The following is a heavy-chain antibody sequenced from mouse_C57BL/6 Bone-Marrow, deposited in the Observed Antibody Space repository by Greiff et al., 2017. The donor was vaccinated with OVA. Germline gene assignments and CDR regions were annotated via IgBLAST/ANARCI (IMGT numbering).Heavy chain of an antibody. CDR1: GFTFSDYY. J-gene: IGHJ3*01. CDR3: ARHNYGSRAWFAY. D-gene: IGHD1-1*01. V-gene: IGHV5-12*01. Sequence: EVHLVESGGGLVQPGGSLKLSCAASGFTFSDYYMYWVRQTPEKRLEWVAYISNGGGSTYYPDTVKGRVTISRDNAKNTLYLQMSRLKSEDTAMYYCARHNYGSRAWFAYWGQGTLVTVSA. CDR2: ISNGGGST.